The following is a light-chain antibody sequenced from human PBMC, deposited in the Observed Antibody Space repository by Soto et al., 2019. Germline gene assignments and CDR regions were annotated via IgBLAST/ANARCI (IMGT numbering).Light chain of an antibody. CDR1: SSDIGRNY. V-gene: IGLV1-51*01. Sequence: QSVLTQPPSVSAAPGQKVTISCSGSSSDIGRNYVSWYQQVPGTAPKLLIYDNNKRPSGIPDRFSGSKSGTSATLGITGLQTGDEADYYCGTWDSSLSAVVFGGGTKVTVL. CDR2: DNN. J-gene: IGLJ2*01. CDR3: GTWDSSLSAVV.